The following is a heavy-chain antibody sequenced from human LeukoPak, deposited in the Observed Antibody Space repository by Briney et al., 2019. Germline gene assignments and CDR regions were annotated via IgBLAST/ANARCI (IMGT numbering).Heavy chain of an antibody. Sequence: GGSLRPSCAASGFTFSSYGMHWVRQAPGKGLEWVAFIRYDGSNKYYADSVKGRFTISRDNSKNTLYLQMNSLRAEDTAVYYCANLVAAAGRRDYWGQGTLVTVSS. CDR2: IRYDGSNK. V-gene: IGHV3-30*02. CDR3: ANLVAAAGRRDY. CDR1: GFTFSSYG. J-gene: IGHJ4*02. D-gene: IGHD6-13*01.